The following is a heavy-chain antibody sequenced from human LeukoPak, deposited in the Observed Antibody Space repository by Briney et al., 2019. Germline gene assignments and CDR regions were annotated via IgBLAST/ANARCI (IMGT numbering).Heavy chain of an antibody. V-gene: IGHV1-46*03. CDR3: AREMDGGDQDY. CDR1: GYTFTSYY. CDR2: INPSGGNT. J-gene: IGHJ4*02. D-gene: IGHD2-21*02. Sequence: ASVMVPCKASGYTFTSYYMHWVRQAPGQGLEWMGIINPSGGNTNYAQKFQGRVTMTRDTSTSTVYMELSSLRSEDTAVYYCAREMDGGDQDYWGQGTLVTVSS.